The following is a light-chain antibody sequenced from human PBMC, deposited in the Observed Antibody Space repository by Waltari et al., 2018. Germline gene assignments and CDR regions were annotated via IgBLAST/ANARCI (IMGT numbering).Light chain of an antibody. V-gene: IGLV2-8*01. CDR1: SSDVGGYNY. CDR3: SSYAGSNDPVV. Sequence: QSALTQPPSASGSPGQSVAISCTGTSSDVGGYNYVSWYQQHPGKAPKLIIYEVSKRPSGVPDRFPGSKSGNTASLTVSGLQADDEADFYGSSYAGSNDPVVFGGGTKLTVL. J-gene: IGLJ2*01. CDR2: EVS.